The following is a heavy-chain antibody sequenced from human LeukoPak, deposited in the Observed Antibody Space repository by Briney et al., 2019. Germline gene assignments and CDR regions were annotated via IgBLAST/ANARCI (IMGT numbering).Heavy chain of an antibody. CDR1: GFTFDDYA. J-gene: IGHJ4*02. CDR2: ISWTGGST. D-gene: IGHD4-17*01. V-gene: IGHV3-43D*03. CDR3: AKDIGDGNYLSGFDY. Sequence: GGSLRLSCAASGFTFDDYAMHWVRQAPGKGLEWVSVISWTGGSTYYADSVKGRFTISRDNSKNSLYLQMNSLRAEDTALYYCAKDIGDGNYLSGFDYWGQGTLVTVSS.